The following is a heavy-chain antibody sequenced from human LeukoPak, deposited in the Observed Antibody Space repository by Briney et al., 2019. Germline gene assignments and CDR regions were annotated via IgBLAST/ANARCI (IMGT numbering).Heavy chain of an antibody. CDR3: AGNAFEYYDFWIGYRD. D-gene: IGHD3-3*01. Sequence: SETLSLTCTVSGGSISSYYWSWIRQPPGKGLEWIGYIYYSGSTNYNPSLKSRVTISVDTSKNQFSLKLSSVTAADTAVYYCAGNAFEYYDFWIGYRDWGKGTLVTVSS. CDR1: GGSISSYY. CDR2: IYYSGST. V-gene: IGHV4-59*01. J-gene: IGHJ4*02.